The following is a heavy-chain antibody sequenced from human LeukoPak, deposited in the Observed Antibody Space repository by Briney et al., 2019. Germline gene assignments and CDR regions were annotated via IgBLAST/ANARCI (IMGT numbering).Heavy chain of an antibody. V-gene: IGHV3-33*06. Sequence: GGSLRLSCAASGFTFSSYGMHWVRQAPGKGLEWVAVIWYDGSNKYYADSVKGRFTISRDNSKNTLYLQMNSLRAEDTAVYYCAKFRGSSSWYGGDYFDYWGQGTLVTVSS. CDR3: AKFRGSSSWYGGDYFDY. CDR1: GFTFSSYG. D-gene: IGHD6-13*01. CDR2: IWYDGSNK. J-gene: IGHJ4*02.